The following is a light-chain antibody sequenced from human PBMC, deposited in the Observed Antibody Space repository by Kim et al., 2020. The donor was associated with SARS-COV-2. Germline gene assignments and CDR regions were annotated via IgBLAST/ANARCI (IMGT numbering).Light chain of an antibody. J-gene: IGKJ4*01. V-gene: IGKV1-27*01. CDR2: AAS. Sequence: ASVGDRVTISCRASRDIGHDLAWYQQKPGKVPILLIYAASVLQSGVPSRFSGSASGTDFTLTISSLQPEDFSPYFCQNYNGAPLTFGGGTKVDIK. CDR3: QNYNGAPLT. CDR1: RDIGHD.